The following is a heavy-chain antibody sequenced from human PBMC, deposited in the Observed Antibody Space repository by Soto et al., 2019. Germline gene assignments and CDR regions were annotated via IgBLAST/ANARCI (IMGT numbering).Heavy chain of an antibody. Sequence: EVQLLESGGGLVQPGGSLRLSCAASGFTFSSYAMSWVRLAPGKGLEWVSAISGSGGSTYYADSVKGRFTISRDNSKNTLYLQMNSLRAEDTAVYYCAKGMDRGAYYYYGMDVWGQGTTVTVSS. CDR1: GFTFSSYA. V-gene: IGHV3-23*01. J-gene: IGHJ6*02. D-gene: IGHD1-26*01. CDR3: AKGMDRGAYYYYGMDV. CDR2: ISGSGGST.